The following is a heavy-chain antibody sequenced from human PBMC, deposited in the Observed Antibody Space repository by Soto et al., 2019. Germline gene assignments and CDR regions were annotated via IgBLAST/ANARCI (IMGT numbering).Heavy chain of an antibody. CDR3: AKDKRSSSWYPARYFDY. CDR2: ISGSGGST. J-gene: IGHJ4*02. V-gene: IGHV3-23*01. Sequence: EVQLLESGGGLVQPGGSLRLSCAASGFTFSSYAMSWVRQAPGKGLEWVSAISGSGGSTYYADSVKGRFTISRDNSKNTLYLQMNSLRAEDTAVYYCAKDKRSSSWYPARYFDYWGQGTLVTVSS. CDR1: GFTFSSYA. D-gene: IGHD6-13*01.